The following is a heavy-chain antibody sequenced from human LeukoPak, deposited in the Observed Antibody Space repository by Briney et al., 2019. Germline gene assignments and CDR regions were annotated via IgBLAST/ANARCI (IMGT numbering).Heavy chain of an antibody. V-gene: IGHV4-59*01. Sequence: SETLSLTCTVSGSSISSYYWSWIRQPPGKGLEWIGYIYYSGSTNYNPSLKSRVTISVDTSKNQFSLKLSSVTAADTAVYYCARGGRAFDYWGQGTLVTVSS. D-gene: IGHD3-16*01. CDR1: GSSISSYY. CDR2: IYYSGST. J-gene: IGHJ4*02. CDR3: ARGGRAFDY.